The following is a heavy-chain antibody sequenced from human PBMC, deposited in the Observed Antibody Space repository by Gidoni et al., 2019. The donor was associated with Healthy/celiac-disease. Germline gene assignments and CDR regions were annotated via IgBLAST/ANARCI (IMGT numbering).Heavy chain of an antibody. Sequence: QVQLQESGPGLVKPSETLSPTCTVSGGSISSYYWSWIRQPPGKGLEWIGYIYYSGSTNYNPSLKSRVTISVDTSKNQFSLKLSSVTAADTAVYYCARADGDYWGQGTLVTVSS. V-gene: IGHV4-59*01. CDR1: GGSISSYY. J-gene: IGHJ4*02. CDR2: IYYSGST. CDR3: ARADGDY.